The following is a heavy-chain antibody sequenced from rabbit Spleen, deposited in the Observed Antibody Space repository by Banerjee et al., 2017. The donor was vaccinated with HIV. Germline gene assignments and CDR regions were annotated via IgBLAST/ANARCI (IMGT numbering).Heavy chain of an antibody. CDR3: AVDTSSSFSRYGMDL. J-gene: IGHJ6*01. Sequence: QSLEESGGDLVKPGASLTLTCTASGVSFSSSSYMCWVRQDPGKGLEWIACIDTGSSGFTHYATWAKGRLPGSKTAATAVTLQMPRLTAADTATYFCAVDTSSSFSRYGMDLWGQGTLVT. V-gene: IGHV1S40*01. CDR1: GVSFSSSSY. D-gene: IGHD1-1*01. CDR2: IDTGSSGFT.